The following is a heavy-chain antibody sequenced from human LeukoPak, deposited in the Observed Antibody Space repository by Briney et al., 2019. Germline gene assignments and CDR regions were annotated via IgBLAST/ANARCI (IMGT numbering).Heavy chain of an antibody. D-gene: IGHD1/OR15-1a*01. Sequence: GASVKVSCKASGGTFSSYAISWVRQAPGQGLEWMGGIIPIFGTANYAQKFQGRVTITADESTSTAYMELSSLRSEDTAVYYCARERTGTIWFDPWGQGTLVTVSS. CDR3: ARERTGTIWFDP. J-gene: IGHJ5*02. CDR1: GGTFSSYA. V-gene: IGHV1-69*13. CDR2: IIPIFGTA.